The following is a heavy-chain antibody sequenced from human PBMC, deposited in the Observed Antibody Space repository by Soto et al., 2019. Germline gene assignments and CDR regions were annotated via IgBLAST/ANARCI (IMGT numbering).Heavy chain of an antibody. D-gene: IGHD4-17*01. CDR2: IYPVDSDT. V-gene: IGHV5-51*01. CDR3: ARQDGDGLFYFDY. Sequence: GASQKISCKGSGYTFNIYWIAWVRQMPGKGLEWMGVIYPVDSDTRYSPSFQGQVTISVDKSINTAYLQWSSLQASDTAIYYCARQDGDGLFYFDYWGQGTPVTVSS. CDR1: GYTFNIYW. J-gene: IGHJ4*02.